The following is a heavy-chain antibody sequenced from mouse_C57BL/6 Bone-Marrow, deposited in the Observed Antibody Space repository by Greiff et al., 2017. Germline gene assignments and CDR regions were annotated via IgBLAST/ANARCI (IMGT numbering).Heavy chain of an antibody. Sequence: EVQLQQSGPVLVKPGASVKMSCKASGYTFTDYYMNWVKQSHGKSLEWIGVINPYNGGTSYNQKFKGKATLTVDKSSSTAYMELNSLTSEDSAVYYCARCYYGNFYYWYCDVWGTGTTVTVSS. CDR1: GYTFTDYY. V-gene: IGHV1-19*01. D-gene: IGHD2-1*01. CDR2: INPYNGGT. CDR3: ARCYYGNFYYWYCDV. J-gene: IGHJ1*03.